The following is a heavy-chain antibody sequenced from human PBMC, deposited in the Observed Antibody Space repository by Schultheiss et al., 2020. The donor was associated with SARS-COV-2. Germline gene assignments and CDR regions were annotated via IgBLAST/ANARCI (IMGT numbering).Heavy chain of an antibody. Sequence: ASVKVSCKASGGTFSSYAISWVRQAPGQGLEWMGWISAYNGNTNYAQKLQGRVTMTTDTSTSTAYMELRSLRSDDTAVYYCARGSREVGATFGAYYYAMDVWGQGTTVTVSS. CDR1: GGTFSSYA. CDR3: ARGSREVGATFGAYYYAMDV. D-gene: IGHD1-26*01. CDR2: ISAYNGNT. V-gene: IGHV1-18*01. J-gene: IGHJ6*02.